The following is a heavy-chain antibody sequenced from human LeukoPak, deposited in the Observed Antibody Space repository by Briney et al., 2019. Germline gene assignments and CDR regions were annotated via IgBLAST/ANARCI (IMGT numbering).Heavy chain of an antibody. CDR2: IYYSGST. CDR3: ASGWALGSNAFDI. Sequence: ASETLSLTCTVSGGSISSSSYYWGWIRQPPGKGLEWIGSIYYSGSTYYNPSLKSRVTISVDTSKNQFSLKLSSVTAADTAVYYCASGWALGSNAFDIWGQGTMVTVSS. J-gene: IGHJ3*02. V-gene: IGHV4-39*07. CDR1: GGSISSSSYY. D-gene: IGHD3-10*01.